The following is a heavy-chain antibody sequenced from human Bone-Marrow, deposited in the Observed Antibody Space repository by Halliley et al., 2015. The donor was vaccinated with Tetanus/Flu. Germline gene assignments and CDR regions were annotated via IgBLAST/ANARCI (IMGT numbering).Heavy chain of an antibody. D-gene: IGHD3-22*01. CDR2: IHSSGST. CDR3: ARCPKHDTSDNYAAEEFDY. Sequence: TLSLTCTVSGGSITTGDYYWSWIRQFPGRGLEWIGNIHSSGSTSYNPSLKSRVTISVDKTKNQFSLKMTSVTAADTAVFFCARCPKHDTSDNYAAEEFDYWGRGILVTVSS. V-gene: IGHV4-30-4*01. J-gene: IGHJ4*02. CDR1: GGSITTGDYY.